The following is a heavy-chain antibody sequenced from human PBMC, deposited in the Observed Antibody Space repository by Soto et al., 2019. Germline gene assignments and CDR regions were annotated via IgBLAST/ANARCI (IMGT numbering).Heavy chain of an antibody. Sequence: PSETLSLTCAVYGGSFTGYYWTWIRQTPGKGLEWIGEINYRGSTYYNPSLESRITMAVDTSKNQFSLKLSSVTAADTAVYFCVRGQAHRITIFEVVIRSYDYGMDVWGQGTTVTVSS. V-gene: IGHV4-34*01. D-gene: IGHD3-3*01. CDR3: VRGQAHRITIFEVVIRSYDYGMDV. CDR1: GGSFTGYY. CDR2: INYRGST. J-gene: IGHJ6*02.